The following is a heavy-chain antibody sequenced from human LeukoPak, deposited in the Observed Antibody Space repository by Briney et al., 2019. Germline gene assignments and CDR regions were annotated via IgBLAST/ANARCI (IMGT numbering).Heavy chain of an antibody. CDR1: GGSISSGDYY. Sequence: SQTLSLTCTVSGGSISSGDYYWSWIRQPPGKGLEWIGYIYYSGSIYYNSSLKSRVTISLDTSKNQFSLKLSSVTAADTAVCYCASRTYYYDSSGPFNWFDPWGQGTLVTVSS. J-gene: IGHJ5*02. CDR2: IYYSGSI. CDR3: ASRTYYYDSSGPFNWFDP. V-gene: IGHV4-30-4*08. D-gene: IGHD3-22*01.